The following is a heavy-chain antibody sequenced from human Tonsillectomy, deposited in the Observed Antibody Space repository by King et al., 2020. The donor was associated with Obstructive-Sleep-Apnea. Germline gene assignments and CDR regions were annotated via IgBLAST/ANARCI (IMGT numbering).Heavy chain of an antibody. CDR2: IYYSGST. CDR3: ARVQTYYDSSGYYSGFRAFDI. D-gene: IGHD3-22*01. J-gene: IGHJ3*02. Sequence: VQLQESGPGLVKPSHTLSLTCAVSGGSISSGGYSWSWIRQPPGKGLEWIGYIYYSGSTYYNPSLKSRVTISVDTSKNQFSLKLSSVTAADTAVYYCARVQTYYDSSGYYSGFRAFDIWGQGTMVTVSS. CDR1: GGSISSGGYS. V-gene: IGHV4-30-4*07.